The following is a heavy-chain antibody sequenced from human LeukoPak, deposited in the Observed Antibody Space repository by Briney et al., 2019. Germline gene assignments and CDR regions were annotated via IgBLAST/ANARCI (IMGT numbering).Heavy chain of an antibody. V-gene: IGHV3-48*03. CDR1: GFTFSSYE. J-gene: IGHJ4*02. CDR3: ARGSRNGYNQIEYYFDY. CDR2: ISSSGTTI. Sequence: PGGSLRLSCAASGFTFSSYEMNWVRQAPGMGLEWVSYISSSGTTIYYADSVKGRFTISRDNAKNSLYLQMNSLRAEDTALYYCARGSRNGYNQIEYYFDYWGQGTLITVSS. D-gene: IGHD5-24*01.